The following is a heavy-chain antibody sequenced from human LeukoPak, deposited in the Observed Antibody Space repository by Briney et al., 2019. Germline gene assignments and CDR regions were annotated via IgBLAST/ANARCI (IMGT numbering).Heavy chain of an antibody. V-gene: IGHV1-8*01. CDR2: MNPNSGNT. CDR1: GYTFTSYD. J-gene: IGHJ4*02. Sequence: GASVKVSCKASGYTFTSYDINWVRQATGHGLEWMGWMNPNSGNTGYAQKFQGRVTMTRNTSISTAYMELSSLRSDDTAVYYCARDDRDYYDSSGNWGQGTLVTVSS. D-gene: IGHD3-22*01. CDR3: ARDDRDYYDSSGN.